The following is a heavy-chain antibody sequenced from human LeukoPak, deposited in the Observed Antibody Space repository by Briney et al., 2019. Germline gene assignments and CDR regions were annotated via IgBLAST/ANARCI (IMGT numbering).Heavy chain of an antibody. D-gene: IGHD2-15*01. CDR1: GYTFTSYA. Sequence: ASVKVSCKASGYTFTSYAMHWVRQAPGQRIEWMGWINAGNGNTKYSQKFQGRVTITRDTSASTAYMELSSLRSEDTAVYYCASPGCSGGSCPLDYWGQGTLVTVSS. CDR3: ASPGCSGGSCPLDY. CDR2: INAGNGNT. V-gene: IGHV1-3*01. J-gene: IGHJ4*02.